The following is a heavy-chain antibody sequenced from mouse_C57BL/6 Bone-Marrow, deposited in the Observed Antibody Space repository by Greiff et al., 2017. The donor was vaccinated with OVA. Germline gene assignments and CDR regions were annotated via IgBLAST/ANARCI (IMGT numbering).Heavy chain of an antibody. D-gene: IGHD1-1*01. CDR3: ASYGSSPYWYFDV. CDR2: IYPGSGNT. V-gene: IGHV1-76*01. Sequence: VKLVESGAELVRPGASVKLSCKASGYTFTDYYINWVKQRPGQGLEWIARIYPGSGNTYYNEKFKGKATLTAEKSSSTAYMQLSSLTSEDSAVYFCASYGSSPYWYFDVWGTGTTVTVSS. J-gene: IGHJ1*03. CDR1: GYTFTDYY.